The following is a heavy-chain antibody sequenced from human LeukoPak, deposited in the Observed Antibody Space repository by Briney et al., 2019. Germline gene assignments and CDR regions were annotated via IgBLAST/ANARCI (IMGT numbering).Heavy chain of an antibody. CDR1: GGSIRSSNFY. J-gene: IGHJ5*02. V-gene: IGHV4-39*01. Sequence: SETLSLTCTVSGGSIRSSNFYWGWIRQPPGKGLEWIGSIYYSGDTYYNPSLKSRVTISVDTSKNQFSLRLSSVTAADTAVYYCARRSSSFDPWGQGTQVTVSS. CDR2: IYYSGDT. CDR3: ARRSSSFDP. D-gene: IGHD2-2*01.